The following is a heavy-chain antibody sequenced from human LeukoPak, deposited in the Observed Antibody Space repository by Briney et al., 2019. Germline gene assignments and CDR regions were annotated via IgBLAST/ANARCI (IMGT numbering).Heavy chain of an antibody. CDR3: ARDPIDGYNLIGVDY. CDR2: ISSSSSYI. D-gene: IGHD5-24*01. J-gene: IGHJ4*02. CDR1: GFTFSSYS. Sequence: GGSLRLSCAASGFTFSSYSMNWVRQAPGKGLEWVSSISSSSSYIYYADPVKGRFTISRDNAKNSLYLQMNSLRAEDTAVYYCARDPIDGYNLIGVDYWGQGTLVTVSP. V-gene: IGHV3-21*01.